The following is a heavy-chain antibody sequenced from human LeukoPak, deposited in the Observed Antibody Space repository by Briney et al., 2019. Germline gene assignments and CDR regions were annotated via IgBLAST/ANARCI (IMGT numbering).Heavy chain of an antibody. V-gene: IGHV3-53*01. CDR2: IYSGGNT. D-gene: IGHD3-22*01. J-gene: IGHJ6*03. CDR3: AKSPRNYDSSGYYYSYYYYYMDV. CDR1: GFTVSSNS. Sequence: GGSLRLSCTVSGFTVSSNSMSWVRQAPGKGLEWVSFIYSGGNTHYSDSVKGRFTISRDNSKNTLHLQMNSLGAEDTAVYYCAKSPRNYDSSGYYYSYYYYYMDVWGKGTTVTVSS.